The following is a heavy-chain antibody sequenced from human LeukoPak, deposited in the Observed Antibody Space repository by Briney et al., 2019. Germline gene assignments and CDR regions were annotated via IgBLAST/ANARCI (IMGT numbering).Heavy chain of an antibody. J-gene: IGHJ4*02. V-gene: IGHV3-21*01. Sequence: PGGSLRLSCAASVYTFSDFSDNCPRRAPGKGLEWVSSIRFRCNYRYYAVSVRGRFTISRDDARDSLFLQMNSLRAEDTAVYFCVRLRRNNDRSGYYYYDYWGQGTLVTVSS. CDR3: VRLRRNNDRSGYYYYDY. D-gene: IGHD3-22*01. CDR2: IRFRCNYR. CDR1: VYTFSDFS.